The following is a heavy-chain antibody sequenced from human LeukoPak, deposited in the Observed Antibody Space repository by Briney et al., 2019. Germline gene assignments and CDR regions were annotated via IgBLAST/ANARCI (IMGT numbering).Heavy chain of an antibody. V-gene: IGHV4-30-4*07. CDR2: FFYTGNT. CDR3: TRGAGSTTSNDAFDI. D-gene: IGHD1-1*01. J-gene: IGHJ3*02. CDR1: GGSISSGSYS. Sequence: SETLSLTCAVSGGSISSGSYSWGWIRQPPGKGLERFGYFFYTGNTYYNAYLKSRVTISVDTSKNQFSLKVSSVTAADTAVYYCTRGAGSTTSNDAFDIWGQGTMVTVSS.